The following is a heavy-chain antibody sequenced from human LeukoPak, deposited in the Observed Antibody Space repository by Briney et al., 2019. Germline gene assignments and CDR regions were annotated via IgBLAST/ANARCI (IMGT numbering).Heavy chain of an antibody. CDR2: MNPNSGNT. V-gene: IGHV1-8*01. CDR1: GYTFTSYD. D-gene: IGHD3-22*01. CDR3: ALYYYDSSGYYYVDY. J-gene: IGHJ4*02. Sequence: ASVKVSCKASGYTFTSYDINWVRQATGQGLEWMGWMNPNSGNTGYAQKFQGRVTMTRNTSISTAYMELSSLRSEDTAVHYCALYYYDSSGYYYVDYWGQGTLVTVSS.